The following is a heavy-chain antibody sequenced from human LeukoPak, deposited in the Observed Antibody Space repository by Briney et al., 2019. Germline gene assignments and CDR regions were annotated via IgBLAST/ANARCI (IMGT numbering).Heavy chain of an antibody. CDR1: GFTFSSYA. V-gene: IGHV3-23*01. Sequence: PGGSLRLSCAASGFTFSSYAMTWVRQAPGKGLEWVSGIGGSGGYTYYADSVKGRFTISRDNSKNTLYLQMNSLRAEDTAIYYCAKDLVTGSLDYWGQGTLVTVSS. CDR3: AKDLVTGSLDY. CDR2: IGGSGGYT. J-gene: IGHJ4*02. D-gene: IGHD3-10*01.